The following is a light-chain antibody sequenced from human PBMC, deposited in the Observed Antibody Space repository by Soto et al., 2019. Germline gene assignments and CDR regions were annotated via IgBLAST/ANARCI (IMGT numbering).Light chain of an antibody. V-gene: IGKV3-11*01. J-gene: IGKJ5*01. CDR1: QSVSSY. Sequence: EIVFTQSPATLSLSPGGRATLSFRARQSVSSYLAWYQQKPGQAPRLLIYDASNRATGIPARFSGSGSGTDFTLTISSLEPEDFAVYYCQQRSNWPPSITFGQGTRLEIK. CDR3: QQRSNWPPSIT. CDR2: DAS.